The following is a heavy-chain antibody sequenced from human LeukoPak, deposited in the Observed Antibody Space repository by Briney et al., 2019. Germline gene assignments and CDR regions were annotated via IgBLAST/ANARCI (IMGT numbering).Heavy chain of an antibody. CDR2: ISGSGGST. Sequence: GGSLGLSCAASGFTFSSYAMSWVRQAPGKGLEWVSAISGSGGSTYYADSVKGRFTISRDNSKNTLYLQMNSLRAGDTAVYYCATLSPYYYDSSGYRGALVYWGQGTLVTVSS. D-gene: IGHD3-22*01. CDR3: ATLSPYYYDSSGYRGALVY. CDR1: GFTFSSYA. V-gene: IGHV3-23*01. J-gene: IGHJ4*02.